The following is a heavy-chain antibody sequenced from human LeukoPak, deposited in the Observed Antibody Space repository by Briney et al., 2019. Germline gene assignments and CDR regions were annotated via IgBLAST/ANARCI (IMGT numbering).Heavy chain of an antibody. J-gene: IGHJ4*02. CDR1: GYTFTSYD. D-gene: IGHD3-22*01. CDR2: MNPNSGNT. V-gene: IGHV1-8*01. Sequence: ASVKVSFKASGYTFTSYDINWVRQATGQGLEWMGWMNPNSGNTGYAQKFQGRVTMTRNTSISTAYMELSSLRSEDTAVYYCARGRYYYDSSGYYPFDYWGQGTLVTVSS. CDR3: ARGRYYYDSSGYYPFDY.